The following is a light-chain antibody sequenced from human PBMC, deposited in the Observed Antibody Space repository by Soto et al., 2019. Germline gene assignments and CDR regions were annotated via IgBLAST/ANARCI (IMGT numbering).Light chain of an antibody. CDR3: QHSYSTPWT. J-gene: IGKJ1*01. CDR2: AAS. CDR1: PSISSY. V-gene: IGKV1-39*01. Sequence: IQLTQSPSSLSASVGDRVTITCRASPSISSYLNWYQHKPGKAPKLLTYAASSLQSGVPSRFSGSGSGTDFTLTISSLQPDDFANYYCQHSYSTPWTFGKGTKVDSK.